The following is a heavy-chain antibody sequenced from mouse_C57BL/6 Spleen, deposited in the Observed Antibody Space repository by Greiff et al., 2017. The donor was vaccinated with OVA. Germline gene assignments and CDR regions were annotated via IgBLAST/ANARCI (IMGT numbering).Heavy chain of an antibody. CDR3: AREWSNYYYAMDY. D-gene: IGHD2-5*01. V-gene: IGHV1-67*01. Sequence: VKLMESGPELVRPGVSVKISCKGSGYTFTDYAMHWVKQSHAKSLEWIGGISTYYGDASYNQKFKDKATMTVDKSSSTAYMELASLTSEDSAVYYSAREWSNYYYAMDYWGQGTSVTVSS. J-gene: IGHJ4*01. CDR1: GYTFTDYA. CDR2: ISTYYGDA.